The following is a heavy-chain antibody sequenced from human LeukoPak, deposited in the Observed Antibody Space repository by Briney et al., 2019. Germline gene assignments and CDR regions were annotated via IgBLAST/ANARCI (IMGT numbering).Heavy chain of an antibody. J-gene: IGHJ5*02. CDR2: IWYDGSNK. Sequence: GRSLRLSCAASGFTFSSYGMHWVRQAPGKGLEWVAVIWYDGSNKYYADSVKGRFTICRDNSKNTLYLQMNSLKTEDTAVYYCTTEARRMPDVVPWGQGTLVTVSS. CDR1: GFTFSSYG. CDR3: TTEARRMPDVVP. D-gene: IGHD2-15*01. V-gene: IGHV3-33*01.